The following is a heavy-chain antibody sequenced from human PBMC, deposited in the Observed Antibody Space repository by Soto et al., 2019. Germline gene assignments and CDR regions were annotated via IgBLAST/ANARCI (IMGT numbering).Heavy chain of an antibody. CDR1: GNTFTSYD. D-gene: IGHD3-10*01. J-gene: IGHJ4*02. CDR3: ARGRASGSYYLLDY. CDR2: INPNSGNI. Sequence: ASVKVSCKASGNTFTSYDINWVRQPTGHGLEWMGWINPNSGNIGYAQKFQGRVTMTRDTAIRTAYMEVSRLRSDDTAVYYCARGRASGSYYLLDYWGQGTLVTVSS. V-gene: IGHV1-8*01.